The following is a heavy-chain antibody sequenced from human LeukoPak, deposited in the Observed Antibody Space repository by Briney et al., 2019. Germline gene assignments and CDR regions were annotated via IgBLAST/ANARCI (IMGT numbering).Heavy chain of an antibody. V-gene: IGHV5-51*01. Sequence: GESLKISCKGSGYSFTSYWIGWVRQMPGKGLEWMGIIYPGDSDTRYSPSFQGQVTISADKSISTAYLQWSSLKASDTAMHYCARHRSGFPADDAFDIWGQGTMVTVSS. D-gene: IGHD3-9*01. CDR3: ARHRSGFPADDAFDI. CDR2: IYPGDSDT. CDR1: GYSFTSYW. J-gene: IGHJ3*02.